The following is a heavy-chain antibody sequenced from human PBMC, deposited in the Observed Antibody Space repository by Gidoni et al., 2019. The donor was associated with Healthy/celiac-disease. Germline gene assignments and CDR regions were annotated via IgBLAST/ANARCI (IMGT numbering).Heavy chain of an antibody. CDR3: ARDELVLRYFDWSTTFDY. V-gene: IGHV3-30-3*01. Sequence: QVQLVESGGGVVQPGRSLRLSCAASGFTFSSYAMHWVRQAPGKGLEWVAVISYDGSNKYYADSVKGRFTISRDNSKNTLYLQMNSLRAEDTAVYYCARDELVLRYFDWSTTFDYWGQGTLVTVSS. CDR1: GFTFSSYA. J-gene: IGHJ4*02. CDR2: ISYDGSNK. D-gene: IGHD3-9*01.